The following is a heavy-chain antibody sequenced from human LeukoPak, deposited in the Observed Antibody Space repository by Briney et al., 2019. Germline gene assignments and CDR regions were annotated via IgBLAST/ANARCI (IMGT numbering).Heavy chain of an antibody. D-gene: IGHD3-22*01. CDR1: GFTFDDYG. CDR3: ARAIYYDSSGYQHGVYFDY. Sequence: GGSLRLSCAASGFTFDDYGMSWVRQAPGKGLEWVSGINWNGGSTGYAGSVKGRFTISRDNAKNSLYLQMNSLRAEDTALYYCARAIYYDSSGYQHGVYFDYWGQGTLVTVSS. V-gene: IGHV3-20*04. CDR2: INWNGGST. J-gene: IGHJ4*02.